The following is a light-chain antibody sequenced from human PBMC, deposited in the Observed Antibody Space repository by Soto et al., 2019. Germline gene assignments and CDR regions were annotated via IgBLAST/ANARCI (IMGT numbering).Light chain of an antibody. V-gene: IGKV1-39*01. J-gene: IGKJ2*01. Sequence: DIQMTQSPSSLSASVGDRVTITCRARQRIERYLNWYQQKSGKAPKFLMYDTSHLQSGVPSRFSGSGSGTEFTLTISGLQPEDFGSYYCQQTYTVPYTFGQGTKLEIE. CDR3: QQTYTVPYT. CDR2: DTS. CDR1: QRIERY.